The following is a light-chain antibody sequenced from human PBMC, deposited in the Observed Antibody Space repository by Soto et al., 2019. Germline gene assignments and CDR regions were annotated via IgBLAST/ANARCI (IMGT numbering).Light chain of an antibody. Sequence: DVVMTQSPLSLPVTLGQPASISCRSSQSLIHSDGNTYLSWFQQRPGQSPRRLIYEVSDRDSGVPDRFAGSGSGTGFTLKISRVEAEDVGVYYCMQGTHWPWTFGQGTEVEIQ. J-gene: IGKJ1*01. CDR1: QSLIHSDGNTY. V-gene: IGKV2-30*02. CDR2: EVS. CDR3: MQGTHWPWT.